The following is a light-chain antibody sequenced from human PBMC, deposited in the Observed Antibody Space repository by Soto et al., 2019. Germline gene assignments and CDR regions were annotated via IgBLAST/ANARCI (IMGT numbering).Light chain of an antibody. J-gene: IGKJ5*01. V-gene: IGKV3-20*01. CDR2: GAS. CDR3: QQYDNSPIT. CDR1: QSVSNNY. Sequence: EIVLRQSPGTLSLSPGERATLSCRASQSVSNNYLAWYQQKPGQAPRLLIYGASSRATGIPDRFSGTGSETDFTLTISRLEPEDFAVYYCQQYDNSPITFGQGTRLEI.